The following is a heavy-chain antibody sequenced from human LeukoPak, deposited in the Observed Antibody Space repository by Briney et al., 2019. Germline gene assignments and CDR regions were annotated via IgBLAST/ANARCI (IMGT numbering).Heavy chain of an antibody. J-gene: IGHJ6*02. D-gene: IGHD6-6*01. Sequence: GESLKISCKGSGYSFTSYWIGWVRQMPGKGLEWMGIIYPGDSDTRYSPSFQGQVTISADKSISTAYLQWSSLKASDTAMYYCARRGSSLSDYYYGMDVWGQGTTLTVSS. V-gene: IGHV5-51*01. CDR3: ARRGSSLSDYYYGMDV. CDR2: IYPGDSDT. CDR1: GYSFTSYW.